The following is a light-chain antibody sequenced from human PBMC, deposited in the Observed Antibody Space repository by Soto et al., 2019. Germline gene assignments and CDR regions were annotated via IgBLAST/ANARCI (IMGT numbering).Light chain of an antibody. CDR1: QSVRSSY. J-gene: IGKJ1*01. CDR3: QQYGSSPPVT. CDR2: GAS. V-gene: IGKV3-20*01. Sequence: ETVLTQSPGTLSLSPGERATLSCRASQSVRSSYLAWYQQTPGQAPRLLIYGASTRATGIPDRFTGSGSGTGFTLTISRLEPEDFAVYYCQQYGSSPPVTFGQGTKVDIK.